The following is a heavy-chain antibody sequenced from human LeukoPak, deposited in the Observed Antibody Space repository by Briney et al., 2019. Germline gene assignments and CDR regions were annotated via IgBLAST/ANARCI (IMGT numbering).Heavy chain of an antibody. V-gene: IGHV4-39*01. CDR1: GGSISSSSYY. CDR3: ARGGRAAGTFGY. D-gene: IGHD6-13*01. Sequence: SETLSLTCTVSGGSISSSSYYWGWIRQPPGKGLEWIGSIYYSGSTYYSPSLKSRITISVDTSKNQFSLKLSSVTAADTAVYYCARGGRAAGTFGYWGQGTLVTVSS. CDR2: IYYSGST. J-gene: IGHJ4*02.